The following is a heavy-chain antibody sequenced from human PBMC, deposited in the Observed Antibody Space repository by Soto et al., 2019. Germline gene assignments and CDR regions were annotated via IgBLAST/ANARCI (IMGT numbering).Heavy chain of an antibody. CDR3: ARDRRFCSGGSCYSPWLDP. V-gene: IGHV4-39*02. Sequence: LSLTCTVSGGSISSSSYYWDWIRQPPGKGLEWIGSIYFSGSTYYNPSLKSRVTISVDPSKNQFSLKLSSVTAADTAVYYCARDRRFCSGGSCYSPWLDPWGQGTLVTVSS. CDR1: GGSISSSSYY. D-gene: IGHD2-15*01. CDR2: IYFSGST. J-gene: IGHJ5*02.